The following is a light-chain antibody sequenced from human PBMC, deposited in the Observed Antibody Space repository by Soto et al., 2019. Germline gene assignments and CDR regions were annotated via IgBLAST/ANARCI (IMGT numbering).Light chain of an antibody. CDR3: SSKSSGSTPML. CDR1: SSDVGGYNY. Sequence: QSVLTQPASVSGSPGQSITISCTGTSSDVGGYNYVSWYQQHPGKAPKLMIYEVSNRPSGVSYRFSGSKSGNTASLTISGLQAEDESLYYCSSKSSGSTPMLFGGGTKVTVL. V-gene: IGLV2-14*01. CDR2: EVS. J-gene: IGLJ3*02.